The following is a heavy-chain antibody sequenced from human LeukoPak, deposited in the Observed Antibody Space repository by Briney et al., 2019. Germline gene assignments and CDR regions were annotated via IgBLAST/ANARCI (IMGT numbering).Heavy chain of an antibody. CDR2: INSDGSST. V-gene: IGHV3-74*01. D-gene: IGHD1-1*01. J-gene: IGHJ3*02. Sequence: PGGSLRLSCAASGFTFSSYWMHWVRQAPGKGLVWVSRINSDGSSTSYADSVKGRFTISRDNAKNTLYLQMNSLRAEDTAVYYCARMQLDHDAFGIWGQGTMVTVSS. CDR1: GFTFSSYW. CDR3: ARMQLDHDAFGI.